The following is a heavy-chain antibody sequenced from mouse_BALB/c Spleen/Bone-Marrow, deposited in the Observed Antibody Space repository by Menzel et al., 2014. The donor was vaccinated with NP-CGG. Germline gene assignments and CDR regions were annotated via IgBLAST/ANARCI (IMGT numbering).Heavy chain of an antibody. Sequence: EVQVVESGPGLVRPSQSLSLPCTVTGYSITSDYAWNWIRQFPGNKLEWMGYISYSGSTIYNPSLKSRISLTRDTPRNQFFLQLNSVTTEDTATYYCARGTLRGALDYWGQGTSVTVSS. D-gene: IGHD2-14*01. CDR1: GYSITSDYA. J-gene: IGHJ4*01. V-gene: IGHV3-2*02. CDR3: ARGTLRGALDY. CDR2: ISYSGST.